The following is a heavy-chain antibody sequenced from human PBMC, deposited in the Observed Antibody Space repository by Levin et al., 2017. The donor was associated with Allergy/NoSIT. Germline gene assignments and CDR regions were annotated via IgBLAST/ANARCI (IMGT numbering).Heavy chain of an antibody. Sequence: SQTLSLPCTVSGGSIPSYYWTWFRQPPGKGLEWIGHISDSGSTNYNPSLKSRATISIDTSQNQFSLNLYTVTAADAAVYYCARGFDVDYWGQGTPVTVSS. J-gene: IGHJ4*02. CDR3: ARGFDVDY. CDR2: ISDSGST. V-gene: IGHV4-59*01. CDR1: GGSIPSYY.